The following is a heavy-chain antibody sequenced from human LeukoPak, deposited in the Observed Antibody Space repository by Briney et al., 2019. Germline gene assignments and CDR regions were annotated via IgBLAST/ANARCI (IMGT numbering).Heavy chain of an antibody. V-gene: IGHV4-59*01. CDR3: ARVSSAYYDFWSGYYYDWFDP. D-gene: IGHD3-3*01. Sequence: SETLSLTCTASGGSISSYYWSWIRQPPGKGLEWIGYIYYSGSTNYNPSLKSRVTISVDTSKNQFSLKLSSVTAADTAVYYCARVSSAYYDFWSGYYYDWFDPWGQGTLVTVSS. CDR1: GGSISSYY. J-gene: IGHJ5*02. CDR2: IYYSGST.